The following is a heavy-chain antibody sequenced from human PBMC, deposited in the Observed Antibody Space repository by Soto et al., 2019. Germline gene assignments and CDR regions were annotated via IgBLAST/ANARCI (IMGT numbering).Heavy chain of an antibody. CDR2: ISWDSASI. CDR1: GFTFEDHA. V-gene: IGHV3-9*01. D-gene: IGHD6-19*01. J-gene: IGHJ4*02. Sequence: EVHLVESGGGFVQPGRSLRLSCATSGFTFEDHAIHWVRQVPGKGLEWVSGISWDSASIDYADSVKGRFTVSRDNAAKGVYLPWNSLRPEDSALYLCVKDMSPGSGWCEGFGGWGQGTLVIVSS. CDR3: VKDMSPGSGWCEGFGG.